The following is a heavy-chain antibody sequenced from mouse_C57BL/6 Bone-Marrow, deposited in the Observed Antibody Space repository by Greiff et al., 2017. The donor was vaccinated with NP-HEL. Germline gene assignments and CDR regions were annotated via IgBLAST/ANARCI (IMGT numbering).Heavy chain of an antibody. CDR1: GYTFTSYW. CDR3: ARSAPVTTVVATDY. D-gene: IGHD1-1*01. Sequence: QVQLQQPGAELVKPGASVKMSCKASGYTFTSYWITWVKQRPGQGLEWIGDIYPGSGSTNYNEKFKRKATLTVDTSSSTAYMQLSSLTSEDSAVYYCARSAPVTTVVATDYWGQGTTLTVSS. V-gene: IGHV1-55*01. J-gene: IGHJ2*01. CDR2: IYPGSGST.